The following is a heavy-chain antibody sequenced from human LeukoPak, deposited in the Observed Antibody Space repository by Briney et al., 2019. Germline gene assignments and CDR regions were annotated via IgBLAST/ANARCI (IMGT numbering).Heavy chain of an antibody. CDR2: MNPNSGDT. J-gene: IGHJ4*02. CDR1: GYTFTSYE. Sequence: ASVKVSCKASGYTFTSYEINWVRQATGQGLEWMGWMNPNSGDTDYAQKFQGRITMTRSTSISTAYMELSSLRSEDTAVYYCARGLGTYDSSELTWPMISFWGQGTLVTVSS. D-gene: IGHD3-22*01. V-gene: IGHV1-8*01. CDR3: ARGLGTYDSSELTWPMISF.